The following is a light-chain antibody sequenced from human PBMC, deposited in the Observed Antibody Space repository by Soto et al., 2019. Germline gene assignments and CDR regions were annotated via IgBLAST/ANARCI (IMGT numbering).Light chain of an antibody. Sequence: SYELTQSPSVSVSPGQTARITCSGDALPKKYVYWYQLRPGQAPLLIVYKDNERPSGIPERFSGSSSGPTATLTISGVRAEDEADYYCQSTDGTGSLEVFGGGTKLTVL. CDR3: QSTDGTGSLEV. J-gene: IGLJ1*01. CDR2: KDN. CDR1: ALPKKY. V-gene: IGLV3-25*03.